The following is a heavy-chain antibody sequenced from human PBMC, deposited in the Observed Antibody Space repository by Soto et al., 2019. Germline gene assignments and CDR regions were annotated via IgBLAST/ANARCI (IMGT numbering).Heavy chain of an antibody. CDR3: ARNMDYYYGPGSGNGHGF. V-gene: IGHV1-2*02. J-gene: IGHJ6*02. D-gene: IGHD3-10*01. Sequence: QVQLVQSGAELKEPGDSVRVSCEASGSTFTAYYIHWVRQAPGQGLEWMGWINPRFGDTSYAQDFQGRVSMTRDTSMSTVYMELSRLTSDDTAIYYCARNMDYYYGPGSGNGHGFWGQGTTVTVFS. CDR1: GSTFTAYY. CDR2: INPRFGDT.